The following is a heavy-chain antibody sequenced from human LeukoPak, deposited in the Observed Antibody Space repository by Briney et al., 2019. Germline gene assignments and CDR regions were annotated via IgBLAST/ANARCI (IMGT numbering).Heavy chain of an antibody. Sequence: GGSLRLSCAASGFTFSNAWMSWVRQAPGKGLEWVGRIKSKSDGGATDYAAPMRGRFTISRDDSKNTLYLQMNSLKTEDTAIYYCSTLTWLQLFLEHWGQGALVTVSS. CDR2: IKSKSDGGAT. CDR3: STLTWLQLFLEH. CDR1: GFTFSNAW. D-gene: IGHD5-24*01. V-gene: IGHV3-15*01. J-gene: IGHJ4*02.